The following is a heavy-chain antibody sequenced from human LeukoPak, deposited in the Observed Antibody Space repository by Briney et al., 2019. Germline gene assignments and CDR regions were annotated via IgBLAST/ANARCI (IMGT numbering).Heavy chain of an antibody. CDR2: IYYSGST. CDR1: GGSISSGGYY. V-gene: IGHV4-31*03. J-gene: IGHJ4*02. CDR3: ARESWNYYFDY. D-gene: IGHD1-7*01. Sequence: PSETLSLTCTVAGGSISSGGYYWSWIRQHPGKGLEWIGYIYYSGSTYYNPSLKSRVTISVDTSKNQFCLKLSSVTAADTAVYYCARESWNYYFDYWGQGTLVTVSS.